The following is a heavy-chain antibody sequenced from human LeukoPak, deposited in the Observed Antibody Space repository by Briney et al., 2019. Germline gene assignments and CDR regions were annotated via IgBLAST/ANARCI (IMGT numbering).Heavy chain of an antibody. V-gene: IGHV1-8*01. CDR3: ATGGIAAAGRY. CDR1: GYTFTSYD. CDR2: MNPNSGNT. D-gene: IGHD6-13*01. J-gene: IGHJ4*01. Sequence: GASVKISCKASGYTFTSYDINWVRQATGQGLEWMGWMNPNSGNTGYAQKFQGRVTMTRNTSISTAYMELSSLRSEDTAVYYCATGGIAAAGRYWGQEPWSPSPQ.